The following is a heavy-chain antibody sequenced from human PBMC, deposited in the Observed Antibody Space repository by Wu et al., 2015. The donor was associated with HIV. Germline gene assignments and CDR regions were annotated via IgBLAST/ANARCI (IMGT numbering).Heavy chain of an antibody. CDR3: ARGTPYSSSWYFYFDY. Sequence: QVQLVQSGAEVKKPGASVKVSCKASGYTFSSYGVSWVRQAPGQGLEWMGWIAYNGNTYYAQKLQGRVTMTTDTSTSTAYMELRSLRSDDTAVYYCARGTPYSSSWYFYFDYWGQGTLVTVSS. CDR2: IAYNGNT. J-gene: IGHJ4*02. D-gene: IGHD6-13*01. V-gene: IGHV1-18*01. CDR1: GYTFSSYG.